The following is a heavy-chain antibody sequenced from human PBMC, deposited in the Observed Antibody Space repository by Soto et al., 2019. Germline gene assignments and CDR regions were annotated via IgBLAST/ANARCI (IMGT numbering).Heavy chain of an antibody. V-gene: IGHV1-18*01. Sequence: ASGKVSCKASGYTFNSYGISWVRQVPGQGLEWMGWISVFNGDTNYAQKFQGRVTMTKDTSTTTAYMELRSLRSDDTAIYYCAGNLYYFGLGSYNWFDPWGQGTLVTVSS. CDR1: GYTFNSYG. J-gene: IGHJ5*02. CDR3: AGNLYYFGLGSYNWFDP. D-gene: IGHD3-10*01. CDR2: ISVFNGDT.